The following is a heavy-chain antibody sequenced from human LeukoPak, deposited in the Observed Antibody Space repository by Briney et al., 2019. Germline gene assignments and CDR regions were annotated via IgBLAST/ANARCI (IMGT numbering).Heavy chain of an antibody. D-gene: IGHD3-22*01. CDR1: GGSISSGSYY. V-gene: IGHV4-61*02. Sequence: PSETLSLTCTVSGGSISSGSYYWSWIRQPAGKGLEWIGRIYTSGSTNYNPSLKSRVTISVDTSKNQFSLKLSSVTAADTAVYYCASSLPYYYDSSGYSVLPRGDAFDIWGQGTMVTVSS. CDR2: IYTSGST. CDR3: ASSLPYYYDSSGYSVLPRGDAFDI. J-gene: IGHJ3*02.